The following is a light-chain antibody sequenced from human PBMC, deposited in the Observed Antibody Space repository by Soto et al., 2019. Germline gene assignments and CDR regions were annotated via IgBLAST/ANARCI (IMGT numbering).Light chain of an antibody. CDR3: TPSTRSTPFYV. Sequence: QSVLTQPASVSGSPGQSIAISCTGVRTDVADGYDYVSWYQQHPGQAPQLIIYDVSNRPSGVSDRFSGSKSGNTASLTISGLQAEDEAEYYCTPSTRSTPFYVFGTGTKVTVL. CDR2: DVS. V-gene: IGLV2-14*03. J-gene: IGLJ1*01. CDR1: RTDVADGYDY.